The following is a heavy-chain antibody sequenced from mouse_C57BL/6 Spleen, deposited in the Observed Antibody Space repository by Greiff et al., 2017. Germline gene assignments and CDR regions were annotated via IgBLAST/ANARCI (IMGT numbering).Heavy chain of an antibody. Sequence: QVQLQQSGPELVKPGASVKISCKASGYAFSSSWMNWVKQRPGKGLEWIGRIYPGDGDTHYNGKFKGKATLTADKSSSTAYMQLSSLTSEDSAVYFCARSYGNFYYAMDYWGQGTSVTVSS. V-gene: IGHV1-82*01. CDR3: ARSYGNFYYAMDY. D-gene: IGHD2-1*01. J-gene: IGHJ4*01. CDR2: IYPGDGDT. CDR1: GYAFSSSW.